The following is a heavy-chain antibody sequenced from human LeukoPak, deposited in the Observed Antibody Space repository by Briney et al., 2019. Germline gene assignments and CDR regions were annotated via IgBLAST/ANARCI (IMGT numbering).Heavy chain of an antibody. CDR1: GFTFSSYA. CDR2: ITGGGAST. CDR3: AKESPPGQAYFDN. V-gene: IGHV3-23*01. Sequence: TGGSLRLSCAASGFTFSSYALSWGRQAPGKGLEWVSDITGGGASTYYADSVRGRFTISRDSSKNTLYLQMNSLTAGDTAVYYCAKESPPGQAYFDNWGQGTLVTVSS. J-gene: IGHJ4*02.